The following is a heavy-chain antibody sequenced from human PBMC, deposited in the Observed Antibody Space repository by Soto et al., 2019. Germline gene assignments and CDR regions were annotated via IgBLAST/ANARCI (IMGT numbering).Heavy chain of an antibody. V-gene: IGHV4-59*04. CDR3: ARRGIAAAGPSFWFDP. J-gene: IGHJ5*02. CDR1: GGSISSYY. CDR2: IYYSGST. Sequence: SETLSLTCTVSGGSISSYYWSWIRQPPGKGLEWIGNIYYSGSTYYNPSLKSRVTISVDTSKNQFSLKLSSVTAADTAVYYCARRGIAAAGPSFWFDPWGQGTLVTVSS. D-gene: IGHD6-13*01.